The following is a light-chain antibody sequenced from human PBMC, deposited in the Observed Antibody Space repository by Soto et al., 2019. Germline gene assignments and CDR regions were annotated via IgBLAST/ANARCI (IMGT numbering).Light chain of an antibody. CDR2: DAT. CDR1: QTSDIW. CDR3: QQYNRLIP. Sequence: DIQMTQSNSILSASVGDSVTITCRTSQTSDIWVAWYQQKPGKAPKLLIYDATSLESGVSSRFSGSGYGTDFTLSISNLQPDDFATYYCQQYNRLIPFG. J-gene: IGKJ2*01. V-gene: IGKV1-5*01.